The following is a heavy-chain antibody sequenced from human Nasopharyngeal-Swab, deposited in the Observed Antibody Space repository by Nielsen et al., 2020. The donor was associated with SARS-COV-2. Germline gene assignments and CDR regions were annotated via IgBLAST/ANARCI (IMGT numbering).Heavy chain of an antibody. CDR1: GFTFNNYN. J-gene: IGHJ6*02. CDR2: ISSSSSYI. D-gene: IGHD5-18*01. CDR3: ARVDGYSYGYYYYYYGMDV. Sequence: GESLKISCAASGFTFNNYNFNWVRQAPGKGLEWVSSISSSSSYIYYADSVEGRFTISRDNAKNSLYLQMNSLRAEDTAVYYCARVDGYSYGYYYYYYGMDVWGQGTTVTVSS. V-gene: IGHV3-21*01.